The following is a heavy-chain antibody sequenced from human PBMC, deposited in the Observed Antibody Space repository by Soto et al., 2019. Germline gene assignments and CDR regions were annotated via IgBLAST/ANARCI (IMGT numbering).Heavy chain of an antibody. Sequence: QVQLQESGPGLVKPSETLSLTCTDSGDSVSTDDRYWSWIRQPPGKALEWIAYIYSSGSTKYNPSLKSRVTISRDTSKNQISLKMTSVTAEDTAVYYCARSGGGSGWLGGQGTLVTVSS. V-gene: IGHV4-61*08. D-gene: IGHD6-19*01. CDR1: GDSVSTDDRY. J-gene: IGHJ4*02. CDR3: ARSGGGSGWL. CDR2: IYSSGST.